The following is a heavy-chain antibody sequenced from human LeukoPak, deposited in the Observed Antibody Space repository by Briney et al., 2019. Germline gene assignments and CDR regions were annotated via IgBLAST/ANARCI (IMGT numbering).Heavy chain of an antibody. CDR3: AKDWELGS. CDR1: GASISSYY. Sequence: SETLSLTCSVSGASISSYYWNWIRHPPGKGLEWNGNIYIRGSTNYNPSLESRVTISLDTSKGQFSLKLTSVTAADTAFYYCAKDWELGSWGRGTLVTVSS. CDR2: IYIRGST. V-gene: IGHV4-59*01. D-gene: IGHD1-26*01. J-gene: IGHJ5*02.